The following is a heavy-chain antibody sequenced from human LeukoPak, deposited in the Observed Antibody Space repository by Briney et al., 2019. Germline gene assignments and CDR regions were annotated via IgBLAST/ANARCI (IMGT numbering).Heavy chain of an antibody. CDR3: AKDPYYDSSGLHFDY. Sequence: HPGGSLRLSCAASGFTFDDYAMHWVRQAPGKGLEWVSLISGNGGSTYYADSVKGRFTISRDNSKNSLYLQMNSLRTEDTALYYCAKDPYYDSSGLHFDYWGQGTLVTVSS. CDR2: ISGNGGST. CDR1: GFTFDDYA. J-gene: IGHJ4*02. V-gene: IGHV3-43*02. D-gene: IGHD3-22*01.